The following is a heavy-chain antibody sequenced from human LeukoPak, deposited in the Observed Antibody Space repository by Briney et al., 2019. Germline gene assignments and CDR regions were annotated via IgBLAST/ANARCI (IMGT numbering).Heavy chain of an antibody. Sequence: SETLSLTCTASGGSISSSSYYWGWIRQPPGKGLEWIGSIYYSGSTYYNPSLKSRVTISVDTSKNQFSLKLSSVTAADTAVYYCARHPHYYYDSSGYSLYYFDYWGQGTLVTVSS. CDR1: GGSISSSSYY. V-gene: IGHV4-39*01. J-gene: IGHJ4*02. CDR2: IYYSGST. CDR3: ARHPHYYYDSSGYSLYYFDY. D-gene: IGHD3-22*01.